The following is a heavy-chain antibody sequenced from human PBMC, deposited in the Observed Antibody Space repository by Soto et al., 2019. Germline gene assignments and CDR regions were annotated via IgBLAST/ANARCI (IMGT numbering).Heavy chain of an antibody. CDR2: ISAYNGNT. CDR3: ARVRAVVVLAAIDY. CDR1: GYTFTSYG. D-gene: IGHD2-2*01. V-gene: IGHV1-18*01. J-gene: IGHJ4*02. Sequence: GASVKVSCKASGYTFTSYGISWVRQAPGQGLEWMGWISAYNGNTNYAQKLQGRVTMTTDTSTSTAYMELRSLRSDDTAVYYCARVRAVVVLAAIDYWGQGTLVTVSS.